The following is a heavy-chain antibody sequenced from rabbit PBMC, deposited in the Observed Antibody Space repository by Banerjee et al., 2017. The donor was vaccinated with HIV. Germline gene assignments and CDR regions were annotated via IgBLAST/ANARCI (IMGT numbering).Heavy chain of an antibody. CDR1: GFSFSNNYY. J-gene: IGHJ4*01. CDR3: ARAPDGYGGFYFNL. Sequence: QSLEESGGDLVKPGPSLTLTCTASGFSFSNNYYMSWVRQAPGKGLEWIGCITTGSDKTNYASWAKGRFTISRTSSTTVTLQMTSLTAADTATYFCARAPDGYGGFYFNLWGPGTLVTVS. CDR2: ITTGSDKT. V-gene: IGHV1S40*01. D-gene: IGHD6-1*01.